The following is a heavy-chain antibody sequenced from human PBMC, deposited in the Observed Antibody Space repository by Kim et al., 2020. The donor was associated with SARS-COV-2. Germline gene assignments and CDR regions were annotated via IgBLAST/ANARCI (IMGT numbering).Heavy chain of an antibody. CDR2: ISSSSSYI. CDR1: GFTFSSYS. J-gene: IGHJ6*02. CDR3: ARDQAYYGSGTMDV. D-gene: IGHD3-10*01. Sequence: GGSLRLSCAASGFTFSSYSMNWVRQAPGKGLEWVSSISSSSSYIYYADSVKGRFTISRDNAKNSLYLQMNSLRAEDTAVYYCARDQAYYGSGTMDVWGQGTTVTVSS. V-gene: IGHV3-21*01.